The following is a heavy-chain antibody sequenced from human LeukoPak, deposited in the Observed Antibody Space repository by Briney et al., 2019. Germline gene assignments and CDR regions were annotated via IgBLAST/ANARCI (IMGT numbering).Heavy chain of an antibody. Sequence: GGSLRLSCAASGFTVSSDYMSWVRQAPGKGLEWVSYISSSGSTIYYADSVKGRFTISRDNAKNSLYLQMNSLRAEDTAVYYCARDFIAAAALGYWGQGTLVTVSS. D-gene: IGHD6-13*01. CDR1: GFTVSSDY. CDR2: ISSSGSTI. CDR3: ARDFIAAAALGY. V-gene: IGHV3-11*01. J-gene: IGHJ4*02.